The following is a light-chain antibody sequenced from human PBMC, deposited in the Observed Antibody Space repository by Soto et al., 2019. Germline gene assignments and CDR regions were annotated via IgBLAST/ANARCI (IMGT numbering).Light chain of an antibody. Sequence: DVVMTQSPLSLPVTLGQPASISCRSTQSLVHSNGNTYLIWFHQRPGQSPRRLIYKGSIRDSGVTDRFSGSGSGTEFTLKISRVEADDVGVYYCMQGTHWPRTFGQGNKVEIK. J-gene: IGKJ1*01. CDR1: QSLVHSNGNTY. CDR3: MQGTHWPRT. V-gene: IGKV2-30*02. CDR2: KGS.